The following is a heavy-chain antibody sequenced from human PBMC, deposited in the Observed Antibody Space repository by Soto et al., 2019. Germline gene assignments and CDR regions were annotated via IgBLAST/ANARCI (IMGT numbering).Heavy chain of an antibody. CDR1: GFSLTNGRMG. D-gene: IGHD4-17*01. V-gene: IGHV2-26*01. CDR3: ARMDGDYNYDGLDV. Sequence: QVTLKESGPVLVNPTETLTLTCSVSGFSLTNGRMGVSWIRQPPGKALEWLAHFFTDAERSYSTSMQSRLNMYKDSSGSQVVLTMTNMSPADTATYFCARMDGDYNYDGLDVWGHVIAVTVSS. J-gene: IGHJ6*02. CDR2: FFTDAER.